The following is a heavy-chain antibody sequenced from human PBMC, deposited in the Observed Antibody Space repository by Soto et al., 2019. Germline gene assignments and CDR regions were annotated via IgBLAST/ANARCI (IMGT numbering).Heavy chain of an antibody. CDR1: GYSFTNYW. D-gene: IGHD3-10*01. CDR3: ARAMVRGKNYYGVDV. J-gene: IGHJ6*02. CDR2: IYPGDSDT. V-gene: IGHV5-51*01. Sequence: GESLKISCKGSGYSFTNYWIGWVRQMPGKGLEWMGIIYPGDSDTRYSPSFQGQVTISADKSIITAYLQWSSLKASDTAMYYCARAMVRGKNYYGVDVWGQGTTVTVSS.